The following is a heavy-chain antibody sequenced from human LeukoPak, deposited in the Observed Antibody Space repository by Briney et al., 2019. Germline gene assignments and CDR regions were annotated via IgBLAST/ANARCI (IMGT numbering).Heavy chain of an antibody. V-gene: IGHV3-30*02. Sequence: GGSLRLSCAASGFTFSSYGMHWVRQAPGKGLEWVAFIRYDGSNKYYADSVKGRFTISRDNSKNTLYLQMNSLRTEDTAVYYCAKDERVRGVMGLYYYYYYYMDVWGKGTTVTISS. CDR2: IRYDGSNK. J-gene: IGHJ6*03. D-gene: IGHD3-10*01. CDR1: GFTFSSYG. CDR3: AKDERVRGVMGLYYYYYYYMDV.